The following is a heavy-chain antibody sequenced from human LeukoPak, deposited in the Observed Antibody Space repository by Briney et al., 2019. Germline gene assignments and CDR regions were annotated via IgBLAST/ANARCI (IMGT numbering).Heavy chain of an antibody. CDR1: GGSISSGGYY. CDR3: ARECNRAVAGLGWFDH. J-gene: IGHJ5*02. CDR2: TYYSRST. V-gene: IGHV4-31*03. D-gene: IGHD6-19*01. Sequence: SQTLSLTCTVSGGSISSGGYYWSWIRQHPGRGLEWIGYTYYSRSTYYNPSLKSRVTISVDTSKNQFSLKLSSLTAADTAVYYCARECNRAVAGLGWFDHWGQGTLVTVTS.